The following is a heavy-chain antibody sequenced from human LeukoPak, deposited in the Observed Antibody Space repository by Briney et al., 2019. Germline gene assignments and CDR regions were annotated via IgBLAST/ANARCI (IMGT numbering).Heavy chain of an antibody. CDR1: GYSFTSNA. V-gene: IGHV1-18*01. CDR3: ARETNNWFDP. CDR2: ISPYNGNI. J-gene: IGHJ5*02. Sequence: ASVMVSCKASGYSFTSNAISWVRQAPGQGLEWMGWISPYNGNINYAQKLQGRVTMTTDTSTSTAYMELRSLRSDDTAVYYCARETNNWFDPWGQGTLVTDSS.